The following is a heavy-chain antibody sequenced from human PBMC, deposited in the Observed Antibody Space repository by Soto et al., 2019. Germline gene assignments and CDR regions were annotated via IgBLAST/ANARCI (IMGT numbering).Heavy chain of an antibody. CDR1: GGTLSDYA. J-gene: IGHJ6*02. Sequence: QVQLVQSGAEVKTPGSSVKVSCKASGGTLSDYAISWVRQAPGQGLEWMGGIMPTVDSANYAQNFQGRLTMSADESTSTANLGLSSRRSDDTAVYYCAVAAVREIMAQESSGMAVWGQGTTVIVSS. D-gene: IGHD3-10*01. V-gene: IGHV1-69*01. CDR3: AVAAVREIMAQESSGMAV. CDR2: IMPTVDSA.